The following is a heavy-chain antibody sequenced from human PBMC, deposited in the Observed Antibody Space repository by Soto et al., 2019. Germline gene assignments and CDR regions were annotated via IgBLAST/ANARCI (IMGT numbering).Heavy chain of an antibody. CDR2: IYYNGNT. V-gene: IGHV4-59*03. CDR3: PGATCYSEY. D-gene: IGHD2-21*02. Sequence: QVQLQESGPGLVKPSETLSLTCTVSGGSISNHYWSWIRQPPGKGLEWIGYIYYNGNTNYNPPLKSRATMPVDPPRNQTPRRLVSGPAADPAVYYCPGATCYSEYGGQGPRVPVSS. J-gene: IGHJ4*02. CDR1: GGSISNHY.